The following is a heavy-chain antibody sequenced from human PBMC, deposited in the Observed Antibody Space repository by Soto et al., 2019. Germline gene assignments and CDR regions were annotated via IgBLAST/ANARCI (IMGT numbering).Heavy chain of an antibody. J-gene: IGHJ4*02. CDR3: ARSQRGYSYGSADY. CDR1: GFTFSSYI. D-gene: IGHD5-18*01. Sequence: GGSLRLSCAASGFTFSSYIMNWVRQAPGKGLEWVSSISSSSSYIYYADSVKGRFTISRDNAKNSLYLQMNSLRAEDRAVYYCARSQRGYSYGSADYWGQGXLVTVYS. CDR2: ISSSSSYI. V-gene: IGHV3-21*01.